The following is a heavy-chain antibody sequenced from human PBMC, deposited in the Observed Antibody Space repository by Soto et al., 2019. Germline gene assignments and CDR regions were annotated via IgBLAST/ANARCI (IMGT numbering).Heavy chain of an antibody. D-gene: IGHD3-9*01. Sequence: QVQLVQSGAEVKKPGASVKVSCRASGYTFTNYGISWVRQAPGQGLEWMGWINANNGNTNYAQTRQGRVTMTTDTSTSTAYMELRSLRSDDTAVYYCARDTMTGYLQFDYWGQGTLVTVSS. V-gene: IGHV1-18*01. J-gene: IGHJ4*02. CDR1: GYTFTNYG. CDR3: ARDTMTGYLQFDY. CDR2: INANNGNT.